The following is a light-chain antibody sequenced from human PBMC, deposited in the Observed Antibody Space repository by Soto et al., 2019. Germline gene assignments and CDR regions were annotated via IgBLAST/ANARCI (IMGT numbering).Light chain of an antibody. CDR2: LGS. Sequence: EIVMTQSPLSLPVTPGEPASISCRSSQSLLHSNGYNYLDWYLQKPGQSPQLLIYLGSNRASGVPDRFSGSGSGTDFTLKISRVEAEDVGVYYCMQALQTRTFGQGTK. CDR1: QSLLHSNGYNY. V-gene: IGKV2-28*01. CDR3: MQALQTRT. J-gene: IGKJ1*01.